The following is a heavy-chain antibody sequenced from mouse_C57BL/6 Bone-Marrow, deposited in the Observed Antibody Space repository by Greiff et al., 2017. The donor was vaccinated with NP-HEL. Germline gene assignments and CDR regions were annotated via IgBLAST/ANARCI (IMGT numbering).Heavy chain of an antibody. Sequence: VKLLESGPGLVQPSQSLSITCTVSGFSLTSYGVHWVRQSPGKGLEWLGVIWSGGSTDYNAAFISRLSISKDNSKSQVFFKMNSLQADDTAIYYCARRTLYYDYDEGYYYAMDYWGQGTSVTVSS. D-gene: IGHD2-4*01. CDR2: IWSGGST. CDR1: GFSLTSYG. CDR3: ARRTLYYDYDEGYYYAMDY. J-gene: IGHJ4*01. V-gene: IGHV2-2*01.